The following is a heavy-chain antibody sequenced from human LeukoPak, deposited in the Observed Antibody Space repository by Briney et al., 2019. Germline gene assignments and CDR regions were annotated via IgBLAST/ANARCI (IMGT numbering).Heavy chain of an antibody. CDR1: GDSISSEGYS. CDR3: ARVGSGSQ. Sequence: SQTLSLTCAVSGDSISSEGYSWSWIRQPPGKGLEWIGYIYHSGSTYYNPSLKSRVTISVDRSKNQFSLNLSSVTAADTAVYYCARVGSGSQWGQGTLVTVSS. V-gene: IGHV4-30-2*01. CDR2: IYHSGST. J-gene: IGHJ4*02. D-gene: IGHD1-26*01.